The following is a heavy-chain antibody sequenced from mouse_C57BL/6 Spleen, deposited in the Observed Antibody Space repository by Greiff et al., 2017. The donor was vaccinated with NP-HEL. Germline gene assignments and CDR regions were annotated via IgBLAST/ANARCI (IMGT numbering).Heavy chain of an antibody. CDR3: ARTSIYDGYYPY. V-gene: IGHV1-54*01. CDR2: INPGSGGT. CDR1: GYAFTNYL. D-gene: IGHD2-3*01. J-gene: IGHJ2*01. Sequence: QVQLQQSGAELVRPGTSVKVSCKASGYAFTNYLIEWVKQRPGQGLEWIGVINPGSGGTNYNEKFKGKATLTADKSSSTAYMQLSSLTSEDSAVYFCARTSIYDGYYPYWGQGTTLTVSS.